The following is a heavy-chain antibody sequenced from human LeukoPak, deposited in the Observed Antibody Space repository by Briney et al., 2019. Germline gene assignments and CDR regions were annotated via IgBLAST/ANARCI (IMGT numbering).Heavy chain of an antibody. Sequence: GGSLRLSCAASGFTFRNFAMSWVRQAPGKGLERVPGISSSGGNTYYADSVKGRFTISRDNSKNTLYLQMNSLRAEDTAVYYCASGLGTTVTYYFDYWGQGTLVTVSS. CDR3: ASGLGTTVTYYFDY. CDR2: ISSSGGNT. D-gene: IGHD4-17*01. V-gene: IGHV3-23*01. J-gene: IGHJ4*02. CDR1: GFTFRNFA.